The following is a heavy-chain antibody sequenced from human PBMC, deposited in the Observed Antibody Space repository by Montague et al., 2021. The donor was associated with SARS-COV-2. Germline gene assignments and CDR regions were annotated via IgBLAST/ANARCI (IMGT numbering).Heavy chain of an antibody. CDR3: ARDTYYYDSWFDP. D-gene: IGHD3-22*01. Sequence: SLRLSCAASGFTFSSYAMHWVRQAPGKGLEWVAVISYDGSNKYYADSXXGRFTISRDNSKNTLYLQMNSLRAEDTAVYYCARDTYYYDSWFDPWGQGTLVTVSS. J-gene: IGHJ5*02. CDR1: GFTFSSYA. CDR2: ISYDGSNK. V-gene: IGHV3-30-3*01.